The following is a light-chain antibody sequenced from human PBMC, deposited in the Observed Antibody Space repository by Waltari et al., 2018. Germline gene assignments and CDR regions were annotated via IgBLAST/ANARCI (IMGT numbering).Light chain of an antibody. CDR3: QQYYNYPFT. CDR1: QNISSY. CDR2: AAS. V-gene: IGKV1-8*01. J-gene: IGKJ4*01. Sequence: AIRMTQSPSSLPASTGDGVTITCRARQNISSYLAWYQQTSGKAPKLLIFAASTLQTGVPSRFSGSGSETDLTLTISRLQSEDLGTYYCQQYYNYPFTFGGGTKV.